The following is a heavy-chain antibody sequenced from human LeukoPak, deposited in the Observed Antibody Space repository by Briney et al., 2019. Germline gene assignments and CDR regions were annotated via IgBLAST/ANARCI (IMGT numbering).Heavy chain of an antibody. D-gene: IGHD3-10*01. J-gene: IGHJ5*02. Sequence: SETLSLTCTVSGGSISSTDYSWAWICQPPGRGLEWIGTIYYSGSTYYNPSVKSRVTISVDTSKNQFSLKLNSVTPEDTAMYYCAREVAMIRGVKNWFDRWGQGTLVTVSS. CDR3: AREVAMIRGVKNWFDR. CDR1: GGSISSTDYS. CDR2: IYYSGST. V-gene: IGHV4-39*02.